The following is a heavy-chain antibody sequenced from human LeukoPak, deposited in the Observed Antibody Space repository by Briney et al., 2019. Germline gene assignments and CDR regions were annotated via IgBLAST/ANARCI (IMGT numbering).Heavy chain of an antibody. CDR1: GYTFTSYD. CDR2: MNPNSGNT. V-gene: IGHV1-8*01. J-gene: IGHJ6*03. CDR3: ARGGYSYGYLSFYYYYMDV. D-gene: IGHD5-18*01. Sequence: AASVKVSCKASGYTFTSYDINWVRQATGQGLEWMGWMNPNSGNTGYAQKFQGRVTMTRNTSISTAYMELSSLRSEDTAVYYCARGGYSYGYLSFYYYYMDVWGKGTTVTVSS.